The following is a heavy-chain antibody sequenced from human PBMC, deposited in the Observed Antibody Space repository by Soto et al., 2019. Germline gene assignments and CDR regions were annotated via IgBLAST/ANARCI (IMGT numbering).Heavy chain of an antibody. J-gene: IGHJ4*02. CDR1: GFTFSSYA. CDR2: ISYDGSNK. CDR3: ARDPRVEGYYFDY. V-gene: IGHV3-30-3*01. Sequence: QVQLVESGGGVVQPGRSLRLSCAASGFTFSSYAMHWVRQAPGKGLEWVAVISYDGSNKYYADSVKGRFTISRDNSKNTLYLQMNSLRAEDTAVYYCARDPRVEGYYFDYWGQGTLVTVSS.